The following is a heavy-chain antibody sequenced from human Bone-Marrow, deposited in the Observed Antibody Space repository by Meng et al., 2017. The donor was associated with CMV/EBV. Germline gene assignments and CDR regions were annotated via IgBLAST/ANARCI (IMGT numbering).Heavy chain of an antibody. J-gene: IGHJ4*02. D-gene: IGHD6-19*01. CDR2: ISSSSSCI. CDR3: AKDVAVAGPYYFDY. CDR1: GFTFSSYS. Sequence: GGSLRLSCAASGFTFSSYSMNWVRQAPGKGLEWVSSISSSSSCIYYADSVKGRFTISRDNSKNTLYLQMNSLRAEDMALYYCAKDVAVAGPYYFDYWGPGTLVTVSS. V-gene: IGHV3-21*04.